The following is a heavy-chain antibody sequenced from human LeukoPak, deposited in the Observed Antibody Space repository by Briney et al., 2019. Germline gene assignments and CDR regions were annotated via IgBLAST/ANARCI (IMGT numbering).Heavy chain of an antibody. Sequence: GASVKVSCKASAYTFIGYYMHWVRQAPGQGLEWMGWIYPNSGGTNYAQNQGRVTMTRDTSISTAYMELSRLRSDDTAVYYCARSEQFPYYMDVWGKGTTVTVSS. D-gene: IGHD6-19*01. CDR3: ARSEQFPYYMDV. J-gene: IGHJ6*03. CDR2: IYPNSGGT. V-gene: IGHV1-2*02. CDR1: AYTFIGYY.